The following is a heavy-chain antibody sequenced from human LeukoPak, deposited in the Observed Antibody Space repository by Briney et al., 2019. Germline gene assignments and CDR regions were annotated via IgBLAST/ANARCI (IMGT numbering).Heavy chain of an antibody. V-gene: IGHV4-30-4*01. CDR1: GGSISSGDYY. CDR2: IYYTGST. J-gene: IGHJ4*02. Sequence: SETLSLTCTVSGGSISSGDYYWTWIRQPPGKGLEWIGYIYYTGSTYHNPSLKSRVSISVDTSKNQFSLKLSSVTAADTAVYYCARRSWDLSYFDYWGQGTLVTVSS. CDR3: ARRSWDLSYFDY. D-gene: IGHD1-26*01.